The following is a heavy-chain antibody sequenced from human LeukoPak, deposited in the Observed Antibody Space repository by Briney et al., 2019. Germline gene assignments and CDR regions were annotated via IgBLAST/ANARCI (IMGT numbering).Heavy chain of an antibody. D-gene: IGHD3-16*01. CDR1: GGSFSGYY. V-gene: IGHV4-34*01. CDR3: ARGLMIWDY. CDR2: INHSGST. Sequence: SETLSLTCAVYGGSFSGYYWSWIRQPPGKGLEWIGEINHSGSTNYNPSLKSRVTISLDTSKNQFSLKLNSVTAADTAVYYCARGLMIWDYWGQGTLVTVSS. J-gene: IGHJ4*02.